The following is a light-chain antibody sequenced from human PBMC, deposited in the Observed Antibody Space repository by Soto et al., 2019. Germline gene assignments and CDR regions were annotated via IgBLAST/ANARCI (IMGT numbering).Light chain of an antibody. CDR2: RNN. J-gene: IGLJ1*01. Sequence: QSVLTQPPSASGTPGQRVTISFSGSSSDIGRNTVNWYQQLPETAPNLLIYRNNQRPSGVPDRFSGSKSGTSASLAISGLQSEDEADYYCAVWDDSLNGYVFGTGTKVTVL. CDR3: AVWDDSLNGYV. CDR1: SSDIGRNT. V-gene: IGLV1-44*01.